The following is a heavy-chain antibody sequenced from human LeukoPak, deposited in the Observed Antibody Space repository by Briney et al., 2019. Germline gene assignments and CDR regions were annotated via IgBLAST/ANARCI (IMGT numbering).Heavy chain of an antibody. CDR1: GFTFDAYG. V-gene: IGHV3-20*01. J-gene: IGHJ4*02. D-gene: IGHD1-26*01. CDR3: ARTRYSGSHGGADY. Sequence: PGGSLRLSCAASGFTFDAYGMTWVRQAPGKGLEWVSGINWNGGTTGYADSVKGRFTISRDNAKNSLYLQMSSLRAEDTALYHCARTRYSGSHGGADYWGQGTLVTVSS. CDR2: INWNGGTT.